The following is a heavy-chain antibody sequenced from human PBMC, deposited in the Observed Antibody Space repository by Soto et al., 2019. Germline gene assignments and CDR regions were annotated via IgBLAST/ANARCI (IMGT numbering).Heavy chain of an antibody. CDR2: IIPIFGTA. CDR3: ASSVAKYYYYGMDV. D-gene: IGHD5-12*01. Sequence: SVKVSCKASGLTFSSYAISWGRQAPGQGLEWMGGIIPIFGTANYAQKFQGRVTITADESTSTAYMELSSLRSEDTAVYYCASSVAKYYYYGMDVWGQGTTVTVSS. CDR1: GLTFSSYA. V-gene: IGHV1-69*13. J-gene: IGHJ6*02.